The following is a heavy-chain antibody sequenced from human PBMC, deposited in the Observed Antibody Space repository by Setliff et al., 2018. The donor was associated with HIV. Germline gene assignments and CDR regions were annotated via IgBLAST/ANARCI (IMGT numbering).Heavy chain of an antibody. D-gene: IGHD2-15*01. CDR1: GGSISSGNYY. CDR2: IYYGGST. Sequence: ETLSLTCTVSGGSISSGNYYWGWIRRPPGKGLEWIGSIYYGGSTYYNPSLNSRVTISVDTSKNQFSLKLSSVTAEDTAVYFCAEGYQFSDYWGRGTLVTVSS. V-gene: IGHV4-39*07. CDR3: AEGYQFSDY. J-gene: IGHJ4*02.